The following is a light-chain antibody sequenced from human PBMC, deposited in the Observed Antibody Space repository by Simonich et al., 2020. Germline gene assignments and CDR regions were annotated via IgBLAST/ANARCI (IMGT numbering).Light chain of an antibody. J-gene: IGKJ3*01. Sequence: AIQLTQSPSSLSASVGDRVTITCRASQGISSALAWYRQKPGKAPKLLIYDASSLESGFPSRFSGSGSGTDFTLTISSLQPEDFATYYCQQFNSYPRTFGPGTKVDIK. CDR1: QGISSA. CDR3: QQFNSYPRT. CDR2: DAS. V-gene: IGKV1-13*02.